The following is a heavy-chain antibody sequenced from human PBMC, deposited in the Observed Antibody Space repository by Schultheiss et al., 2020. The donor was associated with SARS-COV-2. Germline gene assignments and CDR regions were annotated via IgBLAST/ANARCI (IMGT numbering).Heavy chain of an antibody. CDR1: GFTVSSNY. V-gene: IGHV3-21*04. J-gene: IGHJ4*02. CDR3: ARGGETIFGVVTILKY. D-gene: IGHD3-3*01. Sequence: GGSLRLSCAASGFTVSSNYMSWVRQAPGKGLEWVSSISSSSSYIYYADSVKGRFTISRDNSKNTLYLQMNSLRAEDTAVYYCARGGETIFGVVTILKYWGQGTLVTVSS. CDR2: ISSSSSYI.